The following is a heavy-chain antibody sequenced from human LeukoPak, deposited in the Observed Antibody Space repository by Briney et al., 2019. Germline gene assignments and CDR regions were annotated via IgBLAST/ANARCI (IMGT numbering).Heavy chain of an antibody. J-gene: IGHJ6*02. CDR2: IYYSGST. D-gene: IGHD6-13*01. CDR1: GGSISSYY. V-gene: IGHV4-59*01. CDR3: GRGIAAAGLNYYYYGMDV. Sequence: SETLSLTCTVSGGSISSYYWSWIRQPPGKGLEWIGYIYYSGSTNYNPSLKSRVTISVDTPKNQFSLKLSSVTAADTAVYYCGRGIAAAGLNYYYYGMDVWGQGTTVTVSS.